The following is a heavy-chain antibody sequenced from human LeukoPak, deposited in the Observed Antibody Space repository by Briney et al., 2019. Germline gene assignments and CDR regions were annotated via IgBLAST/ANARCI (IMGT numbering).Heavy chain of an antibody. CDR2: IRNKADGHTT. D-gene: IGHD6-19*01. CDR1: GLIFSDHY. CDR3: ARPGYSSGDTDY. J-gene: IGHJ4*02. Sequence: RAGGSLRLSCTASGLIFSDHYMDWVRQAPGKGLEWVGRIRNKADGHTTEYAPSVKGRFTISRDDSKNSLYLQMSSLKTEDTAVYFCARPGYSSGDTDYWGQGTLVTVSS. V-gene: IGHV3-72*01.